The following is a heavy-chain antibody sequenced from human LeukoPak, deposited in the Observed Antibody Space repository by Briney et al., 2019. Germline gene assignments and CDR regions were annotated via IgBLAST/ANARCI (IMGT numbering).Heavy chain of an antibody. J-gene: IGHJ3*02. CDR3: ARDASGELGMGSAFDI. Sequence: GGSLRLSCAASGFTFSSYAMHWVRQAPGKGLEYVSAISSNGGSTYYANSVEGRFTISRDNSKNTLYLQMGSLRPADMAVYYCARDASGELGMGSAFDIWGQGTMVTVSS. D-gene: IGHD1-26*01. CDR1: GFTFSSYA. V-gene: IGHV3-64*01. CDR2: ISSNGGST.